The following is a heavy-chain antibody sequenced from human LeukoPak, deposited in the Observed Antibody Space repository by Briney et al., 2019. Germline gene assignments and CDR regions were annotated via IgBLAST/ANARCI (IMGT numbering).Heavy chain of an antibody. V-gene: IGHV3-30-3*01. CDR2: ISYDGSSE. D-gene: IGHD2-15*01. CDR3: ARGKEERYSYIDS. Sequence: GGSLRLSCAASGFTFSSYAMHWVRQAPGKGLEWVAVISYDGSSEIYADSVEGRFIISRDNSKNTLYLQMNSLRAEDTAVYYCARGKEERYSYIDSWGQGTLVTVST. CDR1: GFTFSSYA. J-gene: IGHJ5*01.